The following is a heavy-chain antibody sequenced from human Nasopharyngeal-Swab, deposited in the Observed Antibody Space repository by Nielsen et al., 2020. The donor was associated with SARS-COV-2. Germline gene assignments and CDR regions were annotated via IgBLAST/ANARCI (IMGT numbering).Heavy chain of an antibody. V-gene: IGHV4-34*01. Sequence: SETLSLTCAVYGGSFSGYYWPWIRQPPGKGLEWIGEINHSGSTNYNPSLKSRVTISVDTSKNQFSLKLSSVTAADTAVYYCARGKYRRAFDIWGQGTMVTVSS. CDR3: ARGKYRRAFDI. CDR1: GGSFSGYY. D-gene: IGHD6-6*01. CDR2: INHSGST. J-gene: IGHJ3*02.